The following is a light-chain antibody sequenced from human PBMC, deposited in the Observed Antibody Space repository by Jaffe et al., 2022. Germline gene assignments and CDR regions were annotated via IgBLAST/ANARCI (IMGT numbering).Light chain of an antibody. CDR3: QQHYSTPYT. CDR1: QSVLHSSNNKNY. V-gene: IGKV4-1*01. Sequence: DIAMTQSPDSLAVSLGERATINCKSSQSVLHSSNNKNYLAWYQQKPGQPPKLLIYWASTRESGVPDRFSGSGSGTDFTLTITSLQAEDVALYYCQQHYSTPYTFGGGTKVEIK. J-gene: IGKJ4*01. CDR2: WAS.